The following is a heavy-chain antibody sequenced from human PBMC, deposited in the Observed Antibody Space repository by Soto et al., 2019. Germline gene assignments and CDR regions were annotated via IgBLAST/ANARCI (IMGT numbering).Heavy chain of an antibody. CDR2: TYYRSKWYN. CDR3: VRLIGNGCLDS. CDR1: GDSVPTNSAT. Sequence: PSQTLSLTCDISGDSVPTNSATWNWIRQSPSRGLEWLGRTYYRSKWYNDYAVSVKSRITISPDTSNNQLSLQLNSVTPDDTACYYCVRLIGNGCLDSWGKETLVTSPS. V-gene: IGHV6-1*01. J-gene: IGHJ5*01. D-gene: IGHD2-8*01.